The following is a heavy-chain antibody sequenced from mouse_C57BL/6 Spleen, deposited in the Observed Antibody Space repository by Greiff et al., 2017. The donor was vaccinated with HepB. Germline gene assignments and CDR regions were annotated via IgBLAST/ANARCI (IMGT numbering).Heavy chain of an antibody. Sequence: EVKLQESGGDLVKPGGSLKLSCAASGFTFSSYGMSWVRQTPDKRLEWVATISSGGSYTYYPDSVKGRFTISRDNAKNTLYLQMSSLKSEDAAMYYCARHEDGTFDYWGQGTTLTVSS. CDR1: GFTFSSYG. CDR2: ISSGGSYT. CDR3: ARHEDGTFDY. V-gene: IGHV5-6*01. D-gene: IGHD2-1*01. J-gene: IGHJ2*01.